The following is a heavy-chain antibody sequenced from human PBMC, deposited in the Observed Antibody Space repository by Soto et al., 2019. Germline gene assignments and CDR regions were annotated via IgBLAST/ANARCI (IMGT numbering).Heavy chain of an antibody. CDR1: GGSISSGGYY. CDR2: IYYSGST. Sequence: SETLSLTCTVSGGSISSGGYYWSWIRQHPGKGLEWIGYIYYSGSTYYNPSLKSRVTISVDTSKNQFSLKLSSVTAADTAVYYCARGGYYDSSGYYYNYYYGLDVWGQGTTVTVSS. CDR3: ARGGYYDSSGYYYNYYYGLDV. J-gene: IGHJ6*02. D-gene: IGHD3-22*01. V-gene: IGHV4-31*03.